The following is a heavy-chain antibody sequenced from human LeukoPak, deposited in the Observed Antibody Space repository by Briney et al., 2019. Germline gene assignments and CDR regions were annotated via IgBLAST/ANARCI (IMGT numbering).Heavy chain of an antibody. V-gene: IGHV3-33*01. Sequence: GGSLRLSCAASGFTFSIYGMHWVRQAPGKGLEWVAVIWYDGSNKYYADSVKGRFTISRDNSKNTLYLQMNSLRAEDTAVYYCARSSGGSYLLFDYWGQGTLVTVSS. J-gene: IGHJ4*02. CDR3: ARSSGGSYLLFDY. CDR2: IWYDGSNK. D-gene: IGHD1-26*01. CDR1: GFTFSIYG.